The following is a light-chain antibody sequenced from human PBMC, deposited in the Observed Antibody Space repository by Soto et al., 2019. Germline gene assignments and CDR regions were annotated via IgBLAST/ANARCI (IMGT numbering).Light chain of an antibody. Sequence: IVLTQSPGTLSLSPGEGATLSCRASQSVSTNFFAWYQQKPGQAPRLLIYGASTRATGIPDRFSGSGSGTDFTLAISSLEPEDFAVYYCQQYGRTSWTFGQGTKV. CDR3: QQYGRTSWT. CDR1: QSVSTNF. J-gene: IGKJ1*01. CDR2: GAS. V-gene: IGKV3-20*01.